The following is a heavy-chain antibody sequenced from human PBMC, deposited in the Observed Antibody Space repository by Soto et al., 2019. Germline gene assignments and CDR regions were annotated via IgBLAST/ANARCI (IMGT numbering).Heavy chain of an antibody. J-gene: IGHJ4*02. V-gene: IGHV3-33*01. CDR2: IWYDGSNK. CDR1: GVTFSSYG. D-gene: IGHD1-7*01. Sequence: GGSLRLSCAASGVTFSSYGMHWVRQAPGKGLEWVAVIWYDGSNKYYADSVKGRFTISRDNSKNTLYLQMNSLRAEDTAVYYCARDQGWNYFAIYYFDYWGQGTLVTVSS. CDR3: ARDQGWNYFAIYYFDY.